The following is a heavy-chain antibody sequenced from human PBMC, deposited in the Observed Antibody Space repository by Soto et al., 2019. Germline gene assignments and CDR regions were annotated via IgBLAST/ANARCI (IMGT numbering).Heavy chain of an antibody. CDR2: ISGSGIST. J-gene: IGHJ5*02. V-gene: IGHV3-23*01. Sequence: GGSLRLSCAASGFTFSSYAMSWVRQAPGKGLEWVSAISGSGISTYYADSVRGRFTISRDNSKNTLNLQMNSLRTEDTATYYCAKDCWFDPWGQGTLVTVSS. CDR1: GFTFSSYA. CDR3: AKDCWFDP.